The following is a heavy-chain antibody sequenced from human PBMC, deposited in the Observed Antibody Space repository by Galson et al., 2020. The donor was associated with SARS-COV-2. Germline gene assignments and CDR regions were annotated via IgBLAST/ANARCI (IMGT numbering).Heavy chain of an antibody. CDR3: AKENVLELDP. Sequence: GESLKISCAASGFTFSSYGMHWVRQAPGKGLEWVAVISYDGSNKYYADSVKGRFTISRDNSKNTLYLQMNSLRAEDTAVYYCAKENVLELDPWGQGTLVTVSS. V-gene: IGHV3-30*18. D-gene: IGHD3-3*01. CDR2: ISYDGSNK. CDR1: GFTFSSYG. J-gene: IGHJ5*02.